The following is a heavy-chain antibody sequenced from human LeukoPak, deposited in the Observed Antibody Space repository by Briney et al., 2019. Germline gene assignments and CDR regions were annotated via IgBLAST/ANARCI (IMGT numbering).Heavy chain of an antibody. CDR1: GGSISSSSYY. CDR3: AREGHIAYSSSSYAFDI. D-gene: IGHD6-6*01. CDR2: IYYSGST. V-gene: IGHV4-39*07. J-gene: IGHJ3*02. Sequence: SETLSLTCTGSGGSISSSSYYWRWIRQPPGKGLEWIGSIYYSGSTYYNPSLKSRVTISVDTSKNQFSLKLSSVTAADTAVYYCAREGHIAYSSSSYAFDIWGQGTMVTVSS.